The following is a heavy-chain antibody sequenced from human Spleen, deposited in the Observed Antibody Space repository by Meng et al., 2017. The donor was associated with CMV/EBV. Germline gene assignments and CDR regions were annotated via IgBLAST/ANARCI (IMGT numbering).Heavy chain of an antibody. V-gene: IGHV3-23*01. CDR3: AKDTPPRYCSGGSCYSGDYYYYGMDV. Sequence: GGSLRLSCAASGFTFNTYAMHWVRQAPGKGLEWVSATSGRGGSTYHADSVKGRFTISRDNSKSTLYLQMNSLRAEDTAVYYCAKDTPPRYCSGGSCYSGDYYYYGMDVWGQGTTVTVSS. CDR1: GFTFNTYA. CDR2: TSGRGGST. D-gene: IGHD2-15*01. J-gene: IGHJ6*02.